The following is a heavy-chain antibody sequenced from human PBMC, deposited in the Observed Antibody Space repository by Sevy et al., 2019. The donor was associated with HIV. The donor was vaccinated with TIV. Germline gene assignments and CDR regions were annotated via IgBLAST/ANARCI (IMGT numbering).Heavy chain of an antibody. CDR1: GFTFSTYD. D-gene: IGHD5-12*01. J-gene: IGHJ6*02. CDR2: ISSSSSNI. CDR3: AREGGYTDQGMDV. V-gene: IGHV3-48*01. Sequence: GGSLRLSCAASGFTFSTYDMNWVRQAPGKGVEWISYISSSSSNIYYADSVKGRFTISRDNPKNSLFVQMHSLRAEDTAVYYCAREGGYTDQGMDVWGQGTTVTVSS.